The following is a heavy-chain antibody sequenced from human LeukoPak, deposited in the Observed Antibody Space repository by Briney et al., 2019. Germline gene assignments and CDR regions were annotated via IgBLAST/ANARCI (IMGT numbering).Heavy chain of an antibody. D-gene: IGHD6-6*01. V-gene: IGHV4-59*01. Sequence: SETLSLTCTVSGGSINSYYWSWIRQPPGKGLEWIGYISYSGSTNYNPSLKSRVTISVDTSKNQFSLKLSSVTAADTAVYYCARAGCGSSSCLDYWGQGTLVTVSS. CDR1: GGSINSYY. CDR3: ARAGCGSSSCLDY. CDR2: ISYSGST. J-gene: IGHJ4*02.